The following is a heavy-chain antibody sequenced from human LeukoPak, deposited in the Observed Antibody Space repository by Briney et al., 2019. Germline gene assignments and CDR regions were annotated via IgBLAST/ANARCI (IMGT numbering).Heavy chain of an antibody. V-gene: IGHV3-23*01. D-gene: IGHD3-22*01. CDR2: ISDGGGT. Sequence: GGSLRLSCAASGFTFSSYGMSWVRQAPGKGLEWVSTISDGGGTYYADSVKGRFSISRDNSKNTLYLQMNSLRAEDTAVYYCAKSDGYYYDSSGYYLVWGQGTLVTVSS. CDR1: GFTFSSYG. CDR3: AKSDGYYYDSSGYYLV. J-gene: IGHJ4*02.